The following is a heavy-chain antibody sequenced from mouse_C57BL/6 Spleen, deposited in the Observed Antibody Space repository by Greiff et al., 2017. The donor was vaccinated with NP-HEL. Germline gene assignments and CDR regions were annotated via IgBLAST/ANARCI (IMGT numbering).Heavy chain of an antibody. J-gene: IGHJ4*01. D-gene: IGHD1-1*01. CDR1: GFTFSDYG. CDR2: LSSGSSTI. V-gene: IGHV5-17*01. CDR3: ARTGGSSLYYARDY. Sequence: EVQGVESGGGLVKPGGSLKLSCAASGFTFSDYGTHWVRQAPETGLAWVAYLSSGSSTIYYADTVKGRFTISRDNAKNTLFLQLTSLRSEDTAMYYCARTGGSSLYYARDYGGQGTSVTVSS.